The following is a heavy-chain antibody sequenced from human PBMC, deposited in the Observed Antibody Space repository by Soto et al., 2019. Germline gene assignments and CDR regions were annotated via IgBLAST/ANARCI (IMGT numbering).Heavy chain of an antibody. CDR2: IWYDGSNK. V-gene: IGHV3-33*01. CDR1: RFTFSSYG. Sequence: GGSLRLSCAASRFTFSSYGMHWVRQAPGKGLEWVAVIWYDGSNKYYADSVKGRFTISRDNSKNTLYLQMNSLRAEDTAVYYCARSPVDTAMADNWFDPWGQGTLVTVSS. D-gene: IGHD5-18*01. J-gene: IGHJ5*02. CDR3: ARSPVDTAMADNWFDP.